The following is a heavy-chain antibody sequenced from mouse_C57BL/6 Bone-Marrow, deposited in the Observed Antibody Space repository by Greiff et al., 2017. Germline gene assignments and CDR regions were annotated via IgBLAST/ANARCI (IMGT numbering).Heavy chain of an antibody. CDR2: IYPRSGDT. Sequence: QVQLQQSGAELVRPGASVKLSCKASGYTFTSYGISWVKQRPGQGLEWIGEIYPRSGDTYYNEKFKGKATLTADKSTNTAYLQLSILTSDDAAFYFCARSFAYYWDYWGQGTSVTVSS. D-gene: IGHD1-1*01. V-gene: IGHV1-81*01. CDR1: GYTFTSYG. CDR3: ARSFAYYWDY. J-gene: IGHJ4*01.